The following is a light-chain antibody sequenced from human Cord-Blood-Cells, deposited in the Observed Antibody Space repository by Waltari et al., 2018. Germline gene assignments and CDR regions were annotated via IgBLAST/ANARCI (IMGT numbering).Light chain of an antibody. J-gene: IGKJ1*01. V-gene: IGKV1-39*01. CDR1: QSISSY. Sequence: DIQMTQSPSSLSASVGDRVTITCRASQSISSYLNWYQQKPGKAPQLLIYAASSLQSGVPSRFGGSGSGTDFTLTISSLQPEDFATYYCQQSYSTPRTFGQGTKVEIK. CDR2: AAS. CDR3: QQSYSTPRT.